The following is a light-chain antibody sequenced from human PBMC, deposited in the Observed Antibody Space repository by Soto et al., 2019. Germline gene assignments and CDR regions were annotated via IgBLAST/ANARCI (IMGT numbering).Light chain of an antibody. CDR2: GAS. CDR1: QSVSSSY. Sequence: EIELTQSPGTLSLSPGERATLSCRASQSVSSSYLAWYQQKPGQATRLLIYGASSRATGIPDRFSGSGSGTDFTLTISRLEPEDFAVYYCQQYGSSPFTFGPGTKVDIK. V-gene: IGKV3-20*01. J-gene: IGKJ3*01. CDR3: QQYGSSPFT.